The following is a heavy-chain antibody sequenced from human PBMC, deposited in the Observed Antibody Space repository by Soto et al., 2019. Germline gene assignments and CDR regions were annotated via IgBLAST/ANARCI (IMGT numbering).Heavy chain of an antibody. V-gene: IGHV1-69*08. D-gene: IGHD4-17*01. CDR1: GGTFSDYI. Sequence: QVQLVQSGAEVKKPGSSVKVSCKASGGTFSDYIISWVRQAPGQGLEWMGRIIPILDIANYAQKLQGRVTITADKSTSTAYMELSSLRSEDTALYYCARDRGDYGDYGWFDPWGQGTLVTVSS. J-gene: IGHJ5*02. CDR3: ARDRGDYGDYGWFDP. CDR2: IIPILDIA.